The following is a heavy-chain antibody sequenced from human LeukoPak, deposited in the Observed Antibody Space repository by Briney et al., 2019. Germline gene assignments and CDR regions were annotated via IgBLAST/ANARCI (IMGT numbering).Heavy chain of an antibody. CDR2: ISAYNGNT. CDR3: ARRSGDYDFWSGYNYYYMDV. J-gene: IGHJ6*03. D-gene: IGHD3-3*01. Sequence: GASVKVSCKASGYTFTSYGISWVRQAPGQGLEWMGWISAYNGNTNYAQKFQGRVTMTTDTSTSTAYMELRSLRSDDTAVYYCARRSGDYDFWSGYNYYYMDVWGKGTTVTVSS. CDR1: GYTFTSYG. V-gene: IGHV1-18*01.